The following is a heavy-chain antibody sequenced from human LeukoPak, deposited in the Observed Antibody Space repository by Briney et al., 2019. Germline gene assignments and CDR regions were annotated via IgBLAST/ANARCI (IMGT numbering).Heavy chain of an antibody. CDR2: INPSGGTT. D-gene: IGHD1-26*01. CDR3: ARDNSVGDTAWWFDP. Sequence: ASVKVSCKASGYAFTNYYIHWVRQAPGQGLEWMGLINPSGGTTNCAQKFQGRVTVTRDMSTTTVYMHLSSLRSEDTAVYYCARDNSVGDTAWWFDPWGQGTLVTVSS. J-gene: IGHJ5*02. CDR1: GYAFTNYY. V-gene: IGHV1-46*01.